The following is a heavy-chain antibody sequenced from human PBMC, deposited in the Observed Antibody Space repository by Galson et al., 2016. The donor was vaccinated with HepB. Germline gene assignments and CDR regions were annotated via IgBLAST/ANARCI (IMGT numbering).Heavy chain of an antibody. CDR1: GESFSSYS. V-gene: IGHV4-34*01. J-gene: IGHJ5*01. D-gene: IGHD3-3*01. CDR2: INHSGTS. Sequence: SETLSLTCAVYGESFSSYSWTWIRQSPGKGLEWIGEINHSGTSHSSPSLKSRVTISVDPSKSQFSLNVSSVTAADTAVYFCARSGVGGDNNWFDSWGQGTLVTVSA. CDR3: ARSGVGGDNNWFDS.